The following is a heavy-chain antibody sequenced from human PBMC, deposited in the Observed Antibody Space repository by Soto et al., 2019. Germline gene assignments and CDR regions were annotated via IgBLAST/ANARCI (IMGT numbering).Heavy chain of an antibody. D-gene: IGHD3-9*01. CDR3: ARGSYYDFLTGSRGTYPMDI. CDR1: GYSLSRYW. V-gene: IGHV5-51*01. J-gene: IGHJ6*02. CDR2: IYPGDSAA. Sequence: EESLKISCEGSGYSLSRYWIAWVRQMPCKGLEWMGVIYPGDSAARYTPSFQGRVTLSVDKSIRTAYLQWNSLQLSDTGMYYCARGSYYDFLTGSRGTYPMDIRGQGTTVTVSS.